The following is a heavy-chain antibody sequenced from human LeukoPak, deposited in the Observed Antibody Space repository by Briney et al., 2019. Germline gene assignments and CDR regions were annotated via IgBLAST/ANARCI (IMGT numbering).Heavy chain of an antibody. V-gene: IGHV3-23*01. CDR3: AFLWFGELLSTFDY. J-gene: IGHJ4*02. Sequence: GGSLRLSCAASGFTFSSYGMSWVRQAPGKGLEWVSAISGSGGSTYYADSVKGRFTISRDNSKNTLYLQMNSLRAEDTAVYYCAFLWFGELLSTFDYRGQGTLVTVSS. CDR1: GFTFSSYG. D-gene: IGHD3-10*01. CDR2: ISGSGGST.